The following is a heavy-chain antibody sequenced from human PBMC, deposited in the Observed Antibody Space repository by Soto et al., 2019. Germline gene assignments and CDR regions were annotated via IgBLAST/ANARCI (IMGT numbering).Heavy chain of an antibody. CDR1: RYSFPSYW. V-gene: IGHV5-51*01. J-gene: IGHJ3*02. Sequence: GEALKISLKGFRYSFPSYWIGWVRQMPGKGLEWMGIIYPGDSDTRYSPSFQGQVTISADKSISTAYLQWSSLKASDTAMYYCASKGYTGYDYYAFDIWGQGTMVTVSS. CDR3: ASKGYTGYDYYAFDI. CDR2: IYPGDSDT. D-gene: IGHD5-12*01.